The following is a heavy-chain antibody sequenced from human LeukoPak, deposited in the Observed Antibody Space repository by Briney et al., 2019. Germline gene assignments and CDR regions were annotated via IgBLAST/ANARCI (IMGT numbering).Heavy chain of an antibody. Sequence: GGSLRLSCAASGFTFSDFYMSWIRQAPGKGLEWVSYISSSSSYTNYAASVKGRFTISRDNAKNSLYLQMNSLKAEDTAVYYCARIPEVYSSSWFLDYWGQGTLVTVSS. D-gene: IGHD6-13*01. CDR1: GFTFSDFY. V-gene: IGHV3-11*03. CDR2: ISSSSSYT. CDR3: ARIPEVYSSSWFLDY. J-gene: IGHJ4*02.